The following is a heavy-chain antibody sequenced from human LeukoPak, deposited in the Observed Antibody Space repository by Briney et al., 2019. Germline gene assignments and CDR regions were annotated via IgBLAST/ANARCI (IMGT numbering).Heavy chain of an antibody. CDR3: ARERSGYSYGNYYYGMDV. Sequence: WASVKVSCKASGYTFTCYYMHWVRQAPGQGLEWMGWINPNSGCTNYAQKFQGRVTMTRNTSIRTAYMELSRLRSDDTAVYYCARERSGYSYGNYYYGMDVWGQGTTVTVSS. CDR2: INPNSGCT. V-gene: IGHV1-2*02. J-gene: IGHJ6*02. CDR1: GYTFTCYY. D-gene: IGHD5-18*01.